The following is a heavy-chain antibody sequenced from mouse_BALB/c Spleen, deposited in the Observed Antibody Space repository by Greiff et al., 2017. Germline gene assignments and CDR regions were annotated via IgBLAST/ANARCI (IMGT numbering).Heavy chain of an antibody. V-gene: IGHV5-9-4*01. J-gene: IGHJ4*01. CDR3: ARKEVYAMDY. CDR2: ISSGGSYT. Sequence: EVKVIESGGGLVKPGGSLKLSCAASGFTFSSYAMSWVRQSPEKRLEWVAEISSGGSYTYYPDTVTGRFTISRDNAKNTLYLEMSSLRSEDTAMYYCARKEVYAMDYWGQGTSVTVSS. CDR1: GFTFSSYA.